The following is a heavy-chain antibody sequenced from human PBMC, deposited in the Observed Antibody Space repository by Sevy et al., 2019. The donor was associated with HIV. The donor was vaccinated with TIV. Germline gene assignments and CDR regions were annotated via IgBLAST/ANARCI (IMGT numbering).Heavy chain of an antibody. CDR1: GFTFSSYS. D-gene: IGHD6-19*01. CDR2: ISSSSSYI. J-gene: IGHJ1*01. V-gene: IGHV3-21*01. Sequence: GGSLRLSCAASGFTFSSYSMNWVRQAPGKGLEWVSSISSSSSYIYYADPVKGRFTISRDNAKNSLYLQMNSLRAGDTAVYYCARAYSSGWYGYFQHWGQGTLVTVSS. CDR3: ARAYSSGWYGYFQH.